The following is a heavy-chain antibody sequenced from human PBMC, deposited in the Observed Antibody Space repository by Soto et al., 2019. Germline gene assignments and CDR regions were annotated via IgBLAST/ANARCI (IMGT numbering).Heavy chain of an antibody. Sequence: VVSLRLCCAAAGVTFISYSVNWVSQAPGKGLEWVSCIRSGGSPVYYADSVKGRFTISRDDARNSLYLQMNSLRVEDTAIYYCGREISGVNAGVVYWGHRTQVTVFS. J-gene: IGHJ1*01. CDR3: GREISGVNAGVVY. CDR1: GVTFISYS. D-gene: IGHD2-8*01. CDR2: IRSGGSPV. V-gene: IGHV3-48*01.